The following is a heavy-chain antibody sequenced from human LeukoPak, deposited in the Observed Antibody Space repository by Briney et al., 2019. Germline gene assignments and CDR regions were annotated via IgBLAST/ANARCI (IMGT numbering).Heavy chain of an antibody. D-gene: IGHD6-6*01. Sequence: SETLSLTCTVSGGSISSYYWSWIRQPPGKGLEWIGYIYYSGSTNYNPSLKSRVTISVDTSKNQFSLKLSSVTAADTAVYYCARKSYPTRPFDYWGQGTLVTVSS. V-gene: IGHV4-59*01. J-gene: IGHJ4*02. CDR2: IYYSGST. CDR1: GGSISSYY. CDR3: ARKSYPTRPFDY.